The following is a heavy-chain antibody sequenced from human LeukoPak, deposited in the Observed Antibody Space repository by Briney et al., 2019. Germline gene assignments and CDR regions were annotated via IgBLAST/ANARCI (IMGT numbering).Heavy chain of an antibody. J-gene: IGHJ5*02. CDR3: ARVVPAAKAGTYNWFDP. D-gene: IGHD2-2*01. V-gene: IGHV4-31*03. CDR2: IYYSGST. Sequence: PSQTLSLTCTVSGGSISSGGYYWSWIRQHPGKGLEWIGCIYYSGSTYYNPSLKSRVTISVDTSKNQFSLKLSSVTAADTAVYYCARVVPAAKAGTYNWFDPWGQRTLVTVSS. CDR1: GGSISSGGYY.